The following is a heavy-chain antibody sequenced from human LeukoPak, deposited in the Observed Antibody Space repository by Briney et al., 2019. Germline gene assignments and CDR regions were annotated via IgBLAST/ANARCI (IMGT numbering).Heavy chain of an antibody. CDR3: AKDLGEYYYDSSGYYPDY. CDR1: GFTFSSYA. V-gene: IGHV3-23*01. J-gene: IGHJ4*02. D-gene: IGHD3-22*01. Sequence: GGSLRLSCAASGFTFSSYAMSWVRQAPGKGLEWVSAISGSGGSTYYADSVKGRFTISRDNSKNTLYQQMNSLRAEDTAVYYCAKDLGEYYYDSSGYYPDYWGQGTLVTVSS. CDR2: ISGSGGST.